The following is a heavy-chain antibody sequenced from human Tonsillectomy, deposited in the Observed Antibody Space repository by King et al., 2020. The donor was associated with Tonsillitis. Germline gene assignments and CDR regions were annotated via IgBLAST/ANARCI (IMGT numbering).Heavy chain of an antibody. CDR1: GFTFKNYW. Sequence: VQLVESGGNLVQPGGSLRLSCAASGFTFKNYWMNWVRQAPGTGLEWVANINQDGGAKYYVDSVKGRFIISRDNAENSLYLQMDSLRAEDTAVYYCAGGGREGGGTPDCWGQGTLVTVSS. V-gene: IGHV3-7*04. J-gene: IGHJ4*01. CDR3: AGGGREGGGTPDC. CDR2: INQDGGAK. D-gene: IGHD3-16*01.